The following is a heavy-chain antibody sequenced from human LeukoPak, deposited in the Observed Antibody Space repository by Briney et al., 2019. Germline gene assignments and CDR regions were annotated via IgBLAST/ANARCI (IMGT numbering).Heavy chain of an antibody. D-gene: IGHD6-19*01. Sequence: SETLSLTCAVSGVPFSNYYWSWVRQSPRQGLEWIGEINHSGYTNYNPSLKSRVTMSIDTSKNQFSLILTSVTVADAGVYYCTRAVAGRPDWGQGSLVTVSS. CDR3: TRAVAGRPD. CDR1: GVPFSNYY. J-gene: IGHJ4*02. V-gene: IGHV4-34*01. CDR2: INHSGYT.